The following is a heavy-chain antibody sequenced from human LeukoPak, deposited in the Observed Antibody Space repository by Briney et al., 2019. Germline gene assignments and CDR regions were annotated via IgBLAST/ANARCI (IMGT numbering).Heavy chain of an antibody. CDR1: GGSFSGYY. Sequence: SETLSLTCAVYGGSFSGYYWSWIRQPPGKGLEWIGEINHSGSTNYNPSLKSRVTILVDTSKNQFSLKLSSVTAADTAVYYCARAGGTTPPGWFDPWGQGTLVTVSS. CDR2: INHSGST. D-gene: IGHD4-11*01. CDR3: ARAGGTTPPGWFDP. V-gene: IGHV4-34*01. J-gene: IGHJ5*02.